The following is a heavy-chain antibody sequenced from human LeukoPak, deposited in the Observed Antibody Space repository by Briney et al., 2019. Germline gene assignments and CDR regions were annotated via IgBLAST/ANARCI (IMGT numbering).Heavy chain of an antibody. D-gene: IGHD2-2*01. CDR2: ISSSSSYI. V-gene: IGHV3-21*01. CDR3: ARVPAAALNNWFDP. J-gene: IGHJ5*02. Sequence: PGGSLRLSCAASGFTFSSYSMNWVRQAPGKGLEWVSSISSSSSYIYYADSVKGRFTISRDNAKNSLYLQMNSLRAEDTAVYYCARVPAAALNNWFDPWGQGTLVTVSS. CDR1: GFTFSSYS.